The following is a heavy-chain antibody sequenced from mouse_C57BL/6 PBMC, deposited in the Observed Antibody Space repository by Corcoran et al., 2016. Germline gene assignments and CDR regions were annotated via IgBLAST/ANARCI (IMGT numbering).Heavy chain of an antibody. CDR2: INPNNGGT. Sequence: EVQLQQSGPELVKPGASVKISCKASGYTFTDYYMNWVKQSHGKSLEWIGDINPNNGGTSYNQKFKGKATLTVDKSSSTAYMELRSLTSEDSAVYYCARRGAYGNFFAYLGQGTLVTVSA. CDR3: ARRGAYGNFFAY. CDR1: GYTFTDYY. J-gene: IGHJ3*01. V-gene: IGHV1-26*01. D-gene: IGHD2-1*01.